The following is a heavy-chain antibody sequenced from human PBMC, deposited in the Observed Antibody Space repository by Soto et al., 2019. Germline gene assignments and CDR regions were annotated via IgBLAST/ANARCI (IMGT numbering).Heavy chain of an antibody. Sequence: QVQLVESGGGVVQPGRSLRLSCAASGFTFSSYAMHWVRQAPGKGLEWVAVISYAGSNKYYADSVKGRFTISRDNSKNTLYLQMNSLRAEDTAVYYCARDRYDSSGYYPDFDYWGQGTLVTVSS. D-gene: IGHD3-22*01. V-gene: IGHV3-30-3*01. J-gene: IGHJ4*02. CDR1: GFTFSSYA. CDR3: ARDRYDSSGYYPDFDY. CDR2: ISYAGSNK.